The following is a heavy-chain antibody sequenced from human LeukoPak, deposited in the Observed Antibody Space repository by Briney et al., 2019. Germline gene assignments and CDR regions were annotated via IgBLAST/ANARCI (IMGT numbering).Heavy chain of an antibody. CDR2: INPNSGGT. Sequence: ASVKVSCKASGYTFTGYYMHWVRQAPGQGLEWMGWINPNSGGTNYAQKFQGRVTMTRDTSISTAYMELSRLRSDDTAVCYCARGFNDFWSGYYSYWGQGTLVTVSS. CDR1: GYTFTGYY. J-gene: IGHJ4*02. CDR3: ARGFNDFWSGYYSY. D-gene: IGHD3-3*01. V-gene: IGHV1-2*02.